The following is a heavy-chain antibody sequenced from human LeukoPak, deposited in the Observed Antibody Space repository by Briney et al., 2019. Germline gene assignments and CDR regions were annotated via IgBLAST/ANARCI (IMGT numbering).Heavy chain of an antibody. CDR1: GGTFSSYS. V-gene: IGHV1-69*04. CDR3: ARAGALYYYGSGSYSMDV. D-gene: IGHD3-10*01. CDR2: IIPILGIA. J-gene: IGHJ6*02. Sequence: ASVKVSCKASGGTFSSYSISWVRLAPGQGLEWVGRIIPILGIANYAQKFQGRVTITADKSTSTAYMELSSLRSEDTAVYYCARAGALYYYGSGSYSMDVWGQGTTVTVSS.